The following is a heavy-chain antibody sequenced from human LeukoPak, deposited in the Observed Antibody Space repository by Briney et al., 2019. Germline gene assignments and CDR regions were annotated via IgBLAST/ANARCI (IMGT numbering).Heavy chain of an antibody. CDR2: ISAGGGST. D-gene: IGHD3-3*01. V-gene: IGHV3-23*01. CDR1: GFTFSNYA. J-gene: IGHJ3*01. CDR3: ARPALFTFFGVENGDAFDL. Sequence: PGGSLRLSCAASGFTFSNYAMSWVRQAPGKGLEWVSAISAGGGSTYYADSVKGRFTISRDNSKNTLYLQMDSLRAEDTALYYFARPALFTFFGVENGDAFDLWGQGTMVIVSS.